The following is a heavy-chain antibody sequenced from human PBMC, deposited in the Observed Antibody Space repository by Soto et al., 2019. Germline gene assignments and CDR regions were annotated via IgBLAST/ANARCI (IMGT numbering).Heavy chain of an antibody. V-gene: IGHV3-30*18. CDR3: AKSSTPDY. CDR2: ISYDGSNK. Sequence: LRLSCAASGFTFSSYGMHWVRQAPDKGLEWVAVISYDGSNKYYADSVKGRFTISRDNSKNTLYLQMNSLRAEDTAVYYCAKSSTPDYWGHGTLVTFSS. CDR1: GFTFSSYG. J-gene: IGHJ4*01.